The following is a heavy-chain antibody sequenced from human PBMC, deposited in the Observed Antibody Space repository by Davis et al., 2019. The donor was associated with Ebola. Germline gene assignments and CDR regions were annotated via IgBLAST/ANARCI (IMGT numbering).Heavy chain of an antibody. Sequence: GESLKISCAASGFTFSSYGMHWVRQAPGKGLEWVAVISYDGSNKYYADSVKGRFTISRDNSKNTLYLQMNSLRAEDTAVYYCGTGGDYLDPWGQGTLVTVSS. CDR1: GFTFSSYG. V-gene: IGHV3-30*03. CDR2: ISYDGSNK. CDR3: GTGGDYLDP. J-gene: IGHJ5*02. D-gene: IGHD2-21*01.